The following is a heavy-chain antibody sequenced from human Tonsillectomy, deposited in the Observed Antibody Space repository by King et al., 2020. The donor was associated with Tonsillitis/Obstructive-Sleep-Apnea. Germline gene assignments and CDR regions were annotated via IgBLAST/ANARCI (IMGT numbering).Heavy chain of an antibody. CDR1: GYTFNSNY. J-gene: IGHJ5*02. CDR2: INPSGGTT. CDR3: ARDQADLGYNFWSGLNGVDP. Sequence: LQLVQSGAEVKKPGASVKVSCKASGYTFNSNYMHWVRQAPGQGLEWMGIINPSGGTTTYAQKFQGRVTMTTDTSTSTFYMELRRLTSEDTAVYYCARDQADLGYNFWSGLNGVDPWGQGTLVTVPS. V-gene: IGHV1-46*02. D-gene: IGHD3-3*01.